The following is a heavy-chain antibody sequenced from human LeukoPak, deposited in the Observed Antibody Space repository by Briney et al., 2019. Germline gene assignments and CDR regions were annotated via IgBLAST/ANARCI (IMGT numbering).Heavy chain of an antibody. CDR3: ARASPYYDFWSGSAYYYYMDV. Sequence: PGGSLRLSCAASEFTFSDYYMSWIRQAPGKGLEWVSYVSSSSSTIYYADSVKGRFTISRDNAKNSLYLQMNSLRAEDTAVYYCARASPYYDFWSGSAYYYYMDVWGKGTTVTVSS. D-gene: IGHD3-3*01. CDR1: EFTFSDYY. V-gene: IGHV3-11*04. CDR2: VSSSSSTI. J-gene: IGHJ6*03.